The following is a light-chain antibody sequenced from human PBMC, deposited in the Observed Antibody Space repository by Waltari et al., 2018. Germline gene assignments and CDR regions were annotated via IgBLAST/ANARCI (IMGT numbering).Light chain of an antibody. CDR3: QQYGSLWT. V-gene: IGKV1-5*03. J-gene: IGKJ1*01. CDR2: KAS. Sequence: DIQVTQSPSTLSASVGDRVTITCRASQSISTWMAWYQQKPGKATKLLIYKASGLEGGVPSRFSGSGSGTDFTLTISSLQPEDFATYYCQQYGSLWTFGQGTKVELK. CDR1: QSISTW.